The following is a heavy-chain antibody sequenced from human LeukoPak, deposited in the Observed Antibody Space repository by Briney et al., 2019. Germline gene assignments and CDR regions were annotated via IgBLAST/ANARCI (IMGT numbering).Heavy chain of an antibody. D-gene: IGHD7-27*01. CDR1: GYTFTGYY. CDR2: INPNSGGT. Sequence: ASVKVSCKASGYTFTGYYMHWVRQAPGQGLEWMGWINPNSGGTNCAQKFQGRVTMTRDTSISTAYMELSRLRSDDTAVYYCARLEGNWGSSNYYFDYWGQGTLVTVSS. CDR3: ARLEGNWGSSNYYFDY. J-gene: IGHJ4*02. V-gene: IGHV1-2*02.